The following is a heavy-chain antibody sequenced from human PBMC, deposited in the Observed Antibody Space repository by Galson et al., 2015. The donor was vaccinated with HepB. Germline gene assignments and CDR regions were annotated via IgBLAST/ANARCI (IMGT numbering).Heavy chain of an antibody. CDR1: GFTFSSYS. J-gene: IGHJ4*02. D-gene: IGHD3-10*01. Sequence: SLRLSCAASGFTFSSYSMNWVRQAPGKGLEWVSSISSSSSYIYYADSVKGRFTISRDNAKNSLYLQMNSLRAEDTAVYYCARCPYYYGSGSYYWIDYWGQGTLVTVSS. CDR3: ARCPYYYGSGSYYWIDY. CDR2: ISSSSSYI. V-gene: IGHV3-21*01.